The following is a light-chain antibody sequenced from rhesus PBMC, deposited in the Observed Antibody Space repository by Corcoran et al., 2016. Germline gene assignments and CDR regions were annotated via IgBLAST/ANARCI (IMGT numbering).Light chain of an antibody. CDR1: TGAVGTYNS. CDR2: GFS. V-gene: IGLV2S7*01. CDR3: CSYTITNTYV. Sequence: QSAPTQPPSVSGSPGQSVAISCAGTTGAVGTYNSVSWYQQHPGKAPKLMIYGFSKRPSGVSDRFSGSKSGNTASLTISGLQAEDEADYYCCSYTITNTYVFGSGTKVTVL. J-gene: IGLJ6*01.